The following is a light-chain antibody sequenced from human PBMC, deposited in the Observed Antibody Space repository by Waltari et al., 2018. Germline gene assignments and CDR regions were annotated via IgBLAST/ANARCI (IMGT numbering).Light chain of an antibody. CDR1: QSVLYSPNHKNY. V-gene: IGKV4-1*01. Sequence: DIVLTQSPDSLAVSLGERATINCKSSQSVLYSPNHKNYLGWFQHKTGQPPKLLIYWASMRESGVPDRFSGSGPGTDFTLTISSLQAEDVAVYYCQQYHSVPRTFGQGTKVEI. CDR2: WAS. CDR3: QQYHSVPRT. J-gene: IGKJ1*01.